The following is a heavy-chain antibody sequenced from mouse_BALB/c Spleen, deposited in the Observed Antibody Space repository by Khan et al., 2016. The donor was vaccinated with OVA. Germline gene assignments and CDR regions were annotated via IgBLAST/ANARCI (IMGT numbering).Heavy chain of an antibody. CDR1: GYTFTSYV. CDR3: LRSLFYYGSDYEGFAY. D-gene: IGHD1-1*01. V-gene: IGHV1S136*01. J-gene: IGHJ3*01. CDR2: ISPNSDGS. Sequence: EVQLQQSGPELVKPGASVKMSCKASGYTFTSYVMHWVKQKPRQGLEWIGYISPNSDGSKYNEKFRGKATLTSDKSSSTAYMEHSSLTSEASAVYYCLRSLFYYGSDYEGFAYWGQGTLVTVSA.